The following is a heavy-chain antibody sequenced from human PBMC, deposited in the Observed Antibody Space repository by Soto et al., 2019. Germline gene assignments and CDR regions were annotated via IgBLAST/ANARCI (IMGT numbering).Heavy chain of an antibody. J-gene: IGHJ4*02. D-gene: IGHD3-9*01. CDR3: ARLEGLATISYYFDF. Sequence: PSETLSLTCTVSGGSISSYAWSWIRQPPGKGLEWIAYIYSNGNTNYNPSLESRVTISVDTSKNHFSLRLSSVTAADSAVYFCARLEGLATISYYFDFWGQGALVTVSS. CDR1: GGSISSYA. V-gene: IGHV4-59*08. CDR2: IYSNGNT.